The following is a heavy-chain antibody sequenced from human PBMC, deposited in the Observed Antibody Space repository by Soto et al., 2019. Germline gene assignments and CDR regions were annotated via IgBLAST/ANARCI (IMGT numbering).Heavy chain of an antibody. CDR2: ISSSSSYI. CDR3: ARDHAQRGSYDEGGFDP. D-gene: IGHD1-26*01. V-gene: IGHV3-21*01. Sequence: EVQLVESGGGLVKPGGSLRLSCAASGFTFSSYSMNWVRQAPGKGLEWVSSISSSSSYIYYADSVKGRFTISRDNAKNSLYLQMNSLRAEDTAVYYCARDHAQRGSYDEGGFDPWGQGTLVTVSS. CDR1: GFTFSSYS. J-gene: IGHJ5*02.